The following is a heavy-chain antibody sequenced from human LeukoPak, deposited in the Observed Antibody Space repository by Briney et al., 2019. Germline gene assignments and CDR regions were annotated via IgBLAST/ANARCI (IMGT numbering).Heavy chain of an antibody. Sequence: SETLSLTCAVYGGSFSGYYWSWIRQPPGKGLEWIGEINHSGSTNYNPSLKSRVTISVDTSKNQFSLKLSSVTAADTAVYYCARRGEYYYDSSGYYSSAGWFDPWGQGTLVTVSS. J-gene: IGHJ5*02. CDR1: GGSFSGYY. CDR2: INHSGST. D-gene: IGHD3-22*01. CDR3: ARRGEYYYDSSGYYSSAGWFDP. V-gene: IGHV4-34*01.